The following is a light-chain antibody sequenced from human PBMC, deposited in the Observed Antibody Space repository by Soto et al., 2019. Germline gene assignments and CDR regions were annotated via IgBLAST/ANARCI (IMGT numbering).Light chain of an antibody. CDR1: QSISSW. V-gene: IGKV1-5*03. Sequence: DIQMTQSPSTLSASVGDRVTITCRASQSISSWLAWYQQKPGKAPKLLIYKASSLESGVPSRCSGSGSGTEFTLTISSLQPDDFATYYCQQYKSYSITFGQGTRLEIK. CDR2: KAS. CDR3: QQYKSYSIT. J-gene: IGKJ5*01.